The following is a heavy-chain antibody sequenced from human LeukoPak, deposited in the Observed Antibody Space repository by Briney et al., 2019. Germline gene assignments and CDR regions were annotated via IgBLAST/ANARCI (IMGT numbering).Heavy chain of an antibody. CDR2: IWSDGSNK. Sequence: HPGGSLRLSCAASGFTFSSYDMHWVRQAPGRGLEWVALIWSDGSNKYYADSVKGRFTISRDNSENTLYLQMNSLRAEDTAVYYCARRQGAAFGIWGQGTMVTVSS. V-gene: IGHV3-33*01. CDR3: ARRQGAAFGI. CDR1: GFTFSSYD. J-gene: IGHJ3*02. D-gene: IGHD4/OR15-4a*01.